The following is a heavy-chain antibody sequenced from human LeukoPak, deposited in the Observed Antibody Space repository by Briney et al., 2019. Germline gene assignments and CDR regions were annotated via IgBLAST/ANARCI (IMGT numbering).Heavy chain of an antibody. Sequence: SVKVSCKASGGTFSSYAISWVRQAPGQGLEWMGRIIPILGIANYAQKFQGRVTITADKSTSTAYMELSSLRSEDTAVYYCASASAVVADPPDYWGQGTLVTVSS. CDR2: IIPILGIA. D-gene: IGHD2-15*01. CDR1: GGTFSSYA. J-gene: IGHJ4*02. V-gene: IGHV1-69*04. CDR3: ASASAVVADPPDY.